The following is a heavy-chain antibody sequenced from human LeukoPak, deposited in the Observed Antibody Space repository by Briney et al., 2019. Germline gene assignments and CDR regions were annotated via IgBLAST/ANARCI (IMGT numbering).Heavy chain of an antibody. CDR2: ISGSGGST. V-gene: IGHV3-23*01. J-gene: IGHJ4*02. CDR3: AKSPGELLWFGELVY. Sequence: GGSLRLSCAASGFTFSSYAMSWVRQAPGKGLEGVSAISGSGGSTYYADSVKGRFTISRDNSKNTLYLQMNSLRAEDTAVYYCAKSPGELLWFGELVYWGQGTLVTVSS. D-gene: IGHD3-10*01. CDR1: GFTFSSYA.